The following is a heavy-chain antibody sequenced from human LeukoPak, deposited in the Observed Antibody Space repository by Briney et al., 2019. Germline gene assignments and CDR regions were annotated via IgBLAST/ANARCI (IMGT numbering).Heavy chain of an antibody. CDR3: AREPPPVYSYGTRFDY. CDR1: GYTFTSYG. Sequence: ASVKVSCKASGYTFTSYGISWVRQAPGQGLEWMGWISAYNDNTNYAQKLQGRVTMTTDTSTSTAYMELRSLRSDDTAVYYCAREPPPVYSYGTRFDYWGQGTLVTVSS. D-gene: IGHD5-18*01. V-gene: IGHV1-18*01. CDR2: ISAYNDNT. J-gene: IGHJ4*02.